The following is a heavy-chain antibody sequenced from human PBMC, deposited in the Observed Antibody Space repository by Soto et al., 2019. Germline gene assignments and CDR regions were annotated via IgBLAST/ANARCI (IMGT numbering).Heavy chain of an antibody. CDR1: GFSLSSTRVA. J-gene: IGHJ4*02. CDR3: AHSVVAGLGYYFDY. Sequence: QITLKESGPTLVKPTQTLTLTCTFSGFSLSSTRVAVGWIRQPPGKALEWLTLIYWDDDKRYSPFLKSRLTITKYTSKNQVVLTMTNMDPVDTATYYCAHSVVAGLGYYFDYWGQGTLVTVAS. CDR2: IYWDDDK. D-gene: IGHD6-19*01. V-gene: IGHV2-5*02.